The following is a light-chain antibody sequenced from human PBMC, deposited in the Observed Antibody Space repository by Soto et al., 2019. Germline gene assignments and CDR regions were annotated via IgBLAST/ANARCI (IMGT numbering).Light chain of an antibody. CDR3: QQCYSSPFT. V-gene: IGKV4-1*01. J-gene: IGKJ2*01. Sequence: DIVMTQSPDSLAVSLGERATINCTSGQTISSSSNNRNCLGWFQQKPGQPPKLLIYWASTRQYGVPDRFSGSGSGTDLTLTISSLQAEDVAVYYCQQCYSSPFTFGQGTKLEIK. CDR1: QTISSSSNNRNC. CDR2: WAS.